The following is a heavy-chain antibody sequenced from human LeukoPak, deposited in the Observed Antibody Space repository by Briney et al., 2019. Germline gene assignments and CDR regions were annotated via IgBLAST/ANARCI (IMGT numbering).Heavy chain of an antibody. CDR3: ARHDVRCSSTSCYTDDAFDI. CDR1: GGSFSGYY. CDR2: INHSGST. J-gene: IGHJ3*02. Sequence: SETLSLTCAVYGGSFSGYYWSWIRQPPGKGLEWIGEINHSGSTSYNRSLKSRVTISVDTSKNQFSLKLSSVTAADTAVYYCARHDVRCSSTSCYTDDAFDIWGQGTMVTVSS. V-gene: IGHV4-34*01. D-gene: IGHD2-2*02.